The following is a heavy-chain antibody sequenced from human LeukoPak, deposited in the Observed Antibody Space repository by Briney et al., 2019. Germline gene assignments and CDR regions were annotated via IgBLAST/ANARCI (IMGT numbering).Heavy chain of an antibody. D-gene: IGHD4-17*01. CDR2: ISGSGGST. V-gene: IGHV3-23*01. CDR3: ATPVGYGDYFLDGDY. CDR1: GFTFSSYA. J-gene: IGHJ4*02. Sequence: GGSLRLSCAASGFTFSSYAMRWVRQAPGKGLEWVSAISGSGGSTYYADSVKGRFTISRDNSKNTLYLQMNSLRAEDTAVYYCATPVGYGDYFLDGDYWGQGTLVTVSS.